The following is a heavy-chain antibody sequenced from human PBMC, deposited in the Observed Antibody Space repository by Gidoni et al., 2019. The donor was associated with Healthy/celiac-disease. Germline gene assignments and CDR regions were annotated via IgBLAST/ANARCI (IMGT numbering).Heavy chain of an antibody. D-gene: IGHD7-27*01. CDR1: GFTFSSYS. J-gene: IGHJ3*02. CDR3: ARDWPLGDAFDI. Sequence: EVQLVGSGGGLVKPGGSLRLSCAASGFTFSSYSMNWVRQAPGKGLEWVSSIGSSISSISYADSLKCRFTISRDNAKNSLYLQMTSLRTEDTAVYYCARDWPLGDAFDIWGQGTIVTVSS. CDR2: IGSSISSI. V-gene: IGHV3-21*01.